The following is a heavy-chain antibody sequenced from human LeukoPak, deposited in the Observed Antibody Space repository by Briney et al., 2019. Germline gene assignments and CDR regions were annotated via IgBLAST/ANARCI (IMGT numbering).Heavy chain of an antibody. J-gene: IGHJ4*02. V-gene: IGHV3-48*04. CDR1: GFTFSSYS. Sequence: GGSLRLSCAASGFTFSSYSMNWVRQAPGKGLEWVSYISSSSSTIYYADSVKGRFTISRDNAKNSLYLQMNSLRAEDTAVYYCARVRNYYGSGSYSYWGQGTLVTVSS. D-gene: IGHD3-10*01. CDR3: ARVRNYYGSGSYSY. CDR2: ISSSSSTI.